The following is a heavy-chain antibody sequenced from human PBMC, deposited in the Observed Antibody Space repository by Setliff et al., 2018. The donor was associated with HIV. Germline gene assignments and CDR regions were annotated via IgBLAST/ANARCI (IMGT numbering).Heavy chain of an antibody. J-gene: IGHJ6*03. Sequence: RASVKVSCKASGYTFNSFYIHWVRQAPGQGLERLGMINPSGGSTTYAQKFQGRVTMTSDTSTSTVYMDLSSLGSEDTAMYYCARGGQYSGDYLPRDYYMDVWGDGTTVTVSS. D-gene: IGHD1-26*01. CDR1: GYTFNSFY. V-gene: IGHV1-46*02. CDR3: ARGGQYSGDYLPRDYYMDV. CDR2: INPSGGST.